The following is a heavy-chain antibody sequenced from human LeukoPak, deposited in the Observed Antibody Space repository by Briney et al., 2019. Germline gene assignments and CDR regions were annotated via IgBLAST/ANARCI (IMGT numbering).Heavy chain of an antibody. V-gene: IGHV1-69*04. CDR3: ARGSDTGVLYFDL. CDR1: GGTFSSYA. J-gene: IGHJ2*01. Sequence: SVKVSCKASGGTFSSYAISWVRQAPGQGLEWMGRIIPILGIANHAQKFQGRVTITADKSTSAAYMELSSLRSEDTAVYYCARGSDTGVLYFDLWGRGTLVTVSS. D-gene: IGHD3-10*01. CDR2: IIPILGIA.